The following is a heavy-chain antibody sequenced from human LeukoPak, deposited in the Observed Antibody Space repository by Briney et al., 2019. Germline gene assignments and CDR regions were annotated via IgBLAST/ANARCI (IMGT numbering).Heavy chain of an antibody. CDR3: AKSETYGSGNSPYYYYYYMDV. J-gene: IGHJ6*03. Sequence: GGSLRLSCAASGFTFSNYAMSWVRQAPGKGLEWVSSISGSGAGTYYADSVKGRFTVSRDISKNTLYLQMKSLRAEDTAVYYCAKSETYGSGNSPYYYYYYMDVWGKGTTVTVSS. CDR2: ISGSGAGT. V-gene: IGHV3-23*01. CDR1: GFTFSNYA. D-gene: IGHD3-10*01.